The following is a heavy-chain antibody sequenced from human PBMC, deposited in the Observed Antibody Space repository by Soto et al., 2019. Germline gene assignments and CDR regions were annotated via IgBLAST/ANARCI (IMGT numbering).Heavy chain of an antibody. Sequence: EVQLLESGGGLVQPGGSLRLSCAASGFSFSSYAMSWARQAPGKGLEWVSVISNSGGTTFYADSVKGRFTISRDNFKNTVFLQMISLRAEDTAVYYCAKYVAVAGTALYGMDVWGQGTTVTVSS. D-gene: IGHD6-19*01. V-gene: IGHV3-23*01. CDR3: AKYVAVAGTALYGMDV. CDR2: ISNSGGTT. J-gene: IGHJ6*01. CDR1: GFSFSSYA.